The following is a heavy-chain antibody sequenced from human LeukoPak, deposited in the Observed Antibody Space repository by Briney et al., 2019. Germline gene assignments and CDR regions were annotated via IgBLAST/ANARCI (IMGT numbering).Heavy chain of an antibody. CDR1: GYTFTNYA. V-gene: IGHV7-4-1*02. CDR3: ARAGYCSGGTCYQNAFDM. J-gene: IGHJ3*02. Sequence: ASVKVSCKAPGYTFTNYAMNWVRQAPGQGLECVGWINTNTGNPTYAQGFTGRFVFSLDTSVGTAYLQISSLKAEDTAVYYCARAGYCSGGTCYQNAFDMWGQGTMVTVSS. CDR2: INTNTGNP. D-gene: IGHD2-15*01.